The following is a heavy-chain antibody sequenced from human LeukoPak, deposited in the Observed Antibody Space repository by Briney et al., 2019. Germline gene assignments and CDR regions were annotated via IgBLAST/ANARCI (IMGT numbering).Heavy chain of an antibody. CDR1: GFTFSSYS. CDR2: INRGGDNI. J-gene: IGHJ4*02. V-gene: IGHV3-48*02. D-gene: IGHD3-9*01. CDR3: ARDHDWAFDY. Sequence: GGSLRLPCSASGFTFSSYSMDWVRQAPGKGLEWLAYINRGGDNIWYADSVKGRFTISRDNARDSLFLQMNSLRDEDTAVYYCARDHDWAFDYWGQGTLVTVSS.